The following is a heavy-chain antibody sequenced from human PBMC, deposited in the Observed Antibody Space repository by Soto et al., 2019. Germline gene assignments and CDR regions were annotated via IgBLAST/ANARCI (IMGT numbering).Heavy chain of an antibody. CDR2: IYWDDDT. D-gene: IGHD3-3*01. V-gene: IGHV2-5*02. CDR1: GFSLTTSGVG. J-gene: IGHJ4*02. CDR3: AHRVLRTVFGLVTTTAIYFDF. Sequence: QITLNESGPTVVRPTETLTLTCRFSGFSLTTSGVGVGWIRQSPGKAPEWLALIYWDDDTRYSASLKSRLTITTDTSKNQVVLTVSDLDPTDTATYYCAHRVLRTVFGLVTTTAIYFDFWGQGTPVAVSS.